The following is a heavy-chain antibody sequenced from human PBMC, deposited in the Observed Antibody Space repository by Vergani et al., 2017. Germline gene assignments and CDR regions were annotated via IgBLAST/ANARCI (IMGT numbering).Heavy chain of an antibody. CDR3: VRVTPSNSEVTPTAFDV. CDR2: IRPYTGHT. D-gene: IGHD2-21*02. V-gene: IGHV1-18*01. Sequence: QVQLVQSGAELKKPGASVSVSCKGSSHTFQTYGISWVRQAPGKGLEWMAWIRPYTGHTIYAQKFQDRVTMTADTSTNTAYMELRSLRSDDTAVYFYVRVTPSNSEVTPTAFDVWGQGTMVTVSS. J-gene: IGHJ3*01. CDR1: SHTFQTYG.